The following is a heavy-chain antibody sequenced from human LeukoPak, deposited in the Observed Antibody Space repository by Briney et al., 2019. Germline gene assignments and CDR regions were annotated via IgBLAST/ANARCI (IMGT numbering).Heavy chain of an antibody. CDR1: EFSVGSNY. CDR2: ISGSGGST. V-gene: IGHV3-23*01. J-gene: IGHJ4*02. CDR3: AKPREYYGSGSYHFDY. D-gene: IGHD3-10*01. Sequence: GGSLRLSCAASEFSVGSNYMTWVRQAPGKGLEWVSAISGSGGSTYYADSVEGRFTISRDNSKNTLYLQMNSLRAEDTAVYYCAKPREYYGSGSYHFDYWGQGTLVTVSS.